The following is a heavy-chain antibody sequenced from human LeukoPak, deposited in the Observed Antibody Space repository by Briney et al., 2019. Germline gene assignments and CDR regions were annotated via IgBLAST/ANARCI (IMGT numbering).Heavy chain of an antibody. CDR1: GYSFTRNW. D-gene: IGHD4-23*01. Sequence: GESLKISCKCSGYSFTRNWIGWVRQMPGKGLEWMGFTYTRTSDTSYSPSFQGQVPISADKSINTAYLQWRSLKASDTAMYYCARRVVNNRNWYFNLWGRGTLVTVSS. V-gene: IGHV5-51*01. CDR3: ARRVVNNRNWYFNL. CDR2: TYTRTSDT. J-gene: IGHJ2*01.